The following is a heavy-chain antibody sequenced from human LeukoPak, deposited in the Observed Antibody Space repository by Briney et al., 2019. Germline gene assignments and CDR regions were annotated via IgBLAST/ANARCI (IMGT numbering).Heavy chain of an antibody. V-gene: IGHV4-59*01. Sequence: SETLSLTCTVSGGSISSYFWSWIRQPPGKGLEYIGYIYYSGSTNYNPSLKTRVTISVDTSKNQFSLKLSSVTAADTAVYYCARAPLSSSGYSRINAFDIWGQGTKVTVSS. CDR3: ARAPLSSSGYSRINAFDI. CDR1: GGSISSYF. CDR2: IYYSGST. J-gene: IGHJ3*02. D-gene: IGHD3-22*01.